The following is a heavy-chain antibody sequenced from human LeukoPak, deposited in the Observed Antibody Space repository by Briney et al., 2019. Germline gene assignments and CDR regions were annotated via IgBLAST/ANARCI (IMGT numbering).Heavy chain of an antibody. D-gene: IGHD3-22*01. CDR2: ISYDGSNK. Sequence: GSLRLSCAASGSTFSSYAMHWVRQAPGKGLEWVAVISYDGSNKYYADSVKGRFTISRDDSKNTLYLQMNSLRAEDTAVYYCAREDYYDSSGYLDFDYWGQGTLVTVSS. J-gene: IGHJ4*02. CDR1: GSTFSSYA. CDR3: AREDYYDSSGYLDFDY. V-gene: IGHV3-30-3*01.